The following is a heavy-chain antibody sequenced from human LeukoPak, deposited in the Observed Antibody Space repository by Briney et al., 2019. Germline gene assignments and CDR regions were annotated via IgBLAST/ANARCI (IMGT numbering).Heavy chain of an antibody. D-gene: IGHD6-19*01. V-gene: IGHV3-30*18. CDR3: AKDPHSSGWYYYYGMDV. CDR2: ISYDGSNK. CDR1: GFTFSSYG. J-gene: IGHJ6*04. Sequence: GSLRLSCAASGFTFSSYGMHWVRQAPGKGLEWVAVISYDGSNKYYADSVKGRFTISRDNSKNTLYLQMNSLRAEDTAVYYCAKDPHSSGWYYYYGMDVWGKGTTVTVSS.